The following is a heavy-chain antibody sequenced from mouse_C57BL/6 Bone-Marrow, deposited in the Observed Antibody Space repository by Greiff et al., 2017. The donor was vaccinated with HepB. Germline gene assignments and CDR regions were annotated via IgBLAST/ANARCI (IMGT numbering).Heavy chain of an antibody. CDR3: ARCCITTVVAKRFLYYAMDY. D-gene: IGHD1-1*01. J-gene: IGHJ4*01. CDR2: IYPGSGST. Sequence: QVQLQQPGAELVKPGASVKMSCKASGYTFTSYWITWVKQRPGQGLEWIGDIYPGSGSTNYNEKFKSKATLTVDTSSSTAYMQLSSLTSEDSAVYYCARCCITTVVAKRFLYYAMDYWGQGTSVTVSS. V-gene: IGHV1-55*01. CDR1: GYTFTSYW.